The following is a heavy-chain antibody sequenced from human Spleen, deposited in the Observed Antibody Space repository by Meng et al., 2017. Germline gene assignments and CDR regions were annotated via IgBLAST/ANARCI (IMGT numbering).Heavy chain of an antibody. CDR1: GGTFSSYT. CDR3: ARVPSIAVAGTKFAFDI. J-gene: IGHJ3*02. V-gene: IGHV1-69*02. Sequence: SVKVSCKASGGTFSSYTISWVRQAPGQGLEWMGRIIPILGIANYAQKFQGRVTITADKSTSTAYMELSSLRSEDTAVYYCARVPSIAVAGTKFAFDIWGQGTMVTVSS. D-gene: IGHD6-19*01. CDR2: IIPILGIA.